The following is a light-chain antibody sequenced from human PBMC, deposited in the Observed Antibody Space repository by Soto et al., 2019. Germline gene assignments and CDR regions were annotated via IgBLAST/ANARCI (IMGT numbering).Light chain of an antibody. CDR3: QQYNNWPPYT. V-gene: IGKV3-15*01. CDR2: GAF. CDR1: QSVSSN. Sequence: EIVMTQSPATLSVSPGERATLSCRASQSVSSNLAWYQQKPGQAPRLLIYGAFTRATGIPARFSGSGSGTEFTLTISSLQSEDFAVYYCQQYNNWPPYTFSQGTKLEIK. J-gene: IGKJ2*01.